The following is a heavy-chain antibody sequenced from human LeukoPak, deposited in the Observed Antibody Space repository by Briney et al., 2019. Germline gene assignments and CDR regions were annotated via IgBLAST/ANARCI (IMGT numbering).Heavy chain of an antibody. Sequence: SETLSLTCTVSGYSISSGYYWGWIRQPPGKGLEWIGSIYHSGSTYYNPSLKSRVTISVDTSKNQFSLKLSSVTAADTAVYYCASSSGWYWYYYMDVWGKGTTVTVSS. CDR3: ASSSGWYWYYYMDV. V-gene: IGHV4-38-2*02. J-gene: IGHJ6*03. CDR1: GYSISSGYY. CDR2: IYHSGST. D-gene: IGHD6-19*01.